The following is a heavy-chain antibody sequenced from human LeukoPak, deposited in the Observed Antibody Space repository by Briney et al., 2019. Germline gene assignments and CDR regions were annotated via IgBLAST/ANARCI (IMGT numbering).Heavy chain of an antibody. CDR1: GFTFSSYA. D-gene: IGHD3-22*01. CDR2: ISYDGSNK. J-gene: IGHJ4*02. Sequence: GGSLRLSCAASGFTFSSYAMHWVRQAPSKGLEWVAVISYDGSNKYYADSVKGRFTISRDNSKNTLYLQMNSLRAEDTAVYYCARDTEYYYDSSGRGFDYWGQGTLVTVSS. V-gene: IGHV3-30-3*01. CDR3: ARDTEYYYDSSGRGFDY.